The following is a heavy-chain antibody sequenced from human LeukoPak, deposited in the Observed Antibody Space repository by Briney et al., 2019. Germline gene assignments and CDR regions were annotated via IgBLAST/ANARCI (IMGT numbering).Heavy chain of an antibody. CDR3: ARKVMRVRGNWFDP. D-gene: IGHD3-10*01. Sequence: GGSLRLSCAASGFTFSSYSMNWVRQAPGKGLEWVSSISSSSSYIYYADSVKGRFTISRDNAKNSLYLQMNSLRAEDTAVYYCARKVMRVRGNWFDPWGQGTLVTVSS. V-gene: IGHV3-21*01. CDR2: ISSSSSYI. J-gene: IGHJ5*02. CDR1: GFTFSSYS.